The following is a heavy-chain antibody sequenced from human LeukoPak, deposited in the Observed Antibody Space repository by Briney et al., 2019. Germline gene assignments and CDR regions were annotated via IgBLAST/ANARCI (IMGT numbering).Heavy chain of an antibody. CDR3: ARVNVCPRCHFDY. Sequence: GGSLRLSCAASGFTFSRYWMSWVRQAPGKGLEWVANIKEDGSRNHYVDSVKGRFTISRDNAKNTLYLQMNSLRAEDTAVYYCARVNVCPRCHFDYWGQGTLVTVSS. CDR2: IKEDGSRN. CDR1: GFTFSRYW. D-gene: IGHD3-16*01. J-gene: IGHJ4*02. V-gene: IGHV3-7*02.